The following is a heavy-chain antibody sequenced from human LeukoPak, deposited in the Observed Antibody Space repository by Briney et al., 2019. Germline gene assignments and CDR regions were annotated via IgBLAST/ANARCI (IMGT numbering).Heavy chain of an antibody. V-gene: IGHV3-11*04. Sequence: PGGSLRLSCAASGFTFSDYYMSWIRQAPGKGLEWVSYISSSGSTIYYADSVKGRFTISRDNAKNSLYLQMNSLRAEDTAVYYCAKSRSGSSNWALRIFDNWGQGTLVSVSS. J-gene: IGHJ5*02. CDR1: GFTFSDYY. CDR3: AKSRSGSSNWALRIFDN. CDR2: ISSSGSTI. D-gene: IGHD6-13*01.